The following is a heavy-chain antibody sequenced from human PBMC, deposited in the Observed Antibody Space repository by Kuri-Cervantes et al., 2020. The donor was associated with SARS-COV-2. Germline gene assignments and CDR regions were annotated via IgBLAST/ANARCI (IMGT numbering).Heavy chain of an antibody. J-gene: IGHJ4*02. Sequence: SVKVSCKAGGTISSSAISWVRQAPGEGLEWMGGIIPIFGSTHFAQKFQGRLTITTDGSTSTAYTELSSLRSDDTAFYYCATKDYYGNSGYNYWGQGTLVTVSS. CDR1: GGTISSSA. D-gene: IGHD3-22*01. CDR2: IIPIFGST. V-gene: IGHV1-69*05. CDR3: ATKDYYGNSGYNY.